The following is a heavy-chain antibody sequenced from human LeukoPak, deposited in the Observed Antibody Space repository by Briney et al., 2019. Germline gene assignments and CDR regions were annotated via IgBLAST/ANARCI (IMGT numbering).Heavy chain of an antibody. J-gene: IGHJ3*02. D-gene: IGHD3-10*01. V-gene: IGHV4-39*07. CDR1: GGSISSSSYY. CDR2: IYYSGST. Sequence: PSETLSLTCTVSGGSISSSSYYWGWIRQPPGKGLEWIGSIYYSGSTYYNPSLKSRVTISVDTSKNQFSLKLSSVTAADTAVYYCARDNHYGSGRLRAFDIWGQGTMVTVSS. CDR3: ARDNHYGSGRLRAFDI.